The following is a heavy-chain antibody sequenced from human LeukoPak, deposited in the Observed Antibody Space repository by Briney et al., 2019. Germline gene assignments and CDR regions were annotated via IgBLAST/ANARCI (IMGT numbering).Heavy chain of an antibody. Sequence: PSQTLSLTCTVSGGSISSGSYYWSWIRQPAGKGLEWIGRIYTSGSTNYNPSLKSRVTISVDTSKNQFSLKLSSVTAADTAVYYCARPHEDGAFDIWGQGTMVTVSS. V-gene: IGHV4-61*02. CDR1: GGSISSGSYY. CDR3: ARPHEDGAFDI. J-gene: IGHJ3*02. CDR2: IYTSGST.